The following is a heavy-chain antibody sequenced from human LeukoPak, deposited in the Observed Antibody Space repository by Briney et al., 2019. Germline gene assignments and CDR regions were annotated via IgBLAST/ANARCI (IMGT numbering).Heavy chain of an antibody. V-gene: IGHV4-34*01. CDR3: ARPRQWLVRAPDAFDI. Sequence: SETLSLTCAVYGGSFSGYYWSWIRQPPGKGLEWIGEINHSGSTNYNPSLKNRVTISVDTSKNQFSLKLSSVTAADTAVYYCARPRQWLVRAPDAFDIWGQGTMVTVSS. D-gene: IGHD6-19*01. CDR2: INHSGST. CDR1: GGSFSGYY. J-gene: IGHJ3*02.